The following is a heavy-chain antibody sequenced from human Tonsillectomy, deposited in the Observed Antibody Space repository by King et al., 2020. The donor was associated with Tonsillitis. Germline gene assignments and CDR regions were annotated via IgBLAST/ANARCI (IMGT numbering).Heavy chain of an antibody. V-gene: IGHV3-30*04. CDR2: ISYDGSNK. CDR1: GFTFSSYA. Sequence: VQLVESGGGVVQPGRSLRLSCAASGFTFSSYAMHWVCQAPGKGLEWVAVISYDGSNKYYADSVKGRFTISRDNSKNTLYLQMNSLRAEDTAVYYCARDNQDILTGYYNWSNYFDYWGQGTLVTVSS. CDR3: ARDNQDILTGYYNWSNYFDY. J-gene: IGHJ4*02. D-gene: IGHD3-9*01.